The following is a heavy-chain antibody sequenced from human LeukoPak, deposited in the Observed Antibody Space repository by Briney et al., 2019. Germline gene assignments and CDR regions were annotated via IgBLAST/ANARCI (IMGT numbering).Heavy chain of an antibody. CDR2: IYTSGST. CDR3: ARGEYSIAEASIWFDP. D-gene: IGHD6-6*01. CDR1: GGSISSGSYY. J-gene: IGHJ5*02. V-gene: IGHV4-61*02. Sequence: SQTLSLTCTVSGGSISSGSYYWSWIRQPAGKGLEWIGRIYTSGSTNYNPSLKSRVTISVDTSKNQFSLKLSSVTAADTAVYYCARGEYSIAEASIWFDPWGQGTLVTVSS.